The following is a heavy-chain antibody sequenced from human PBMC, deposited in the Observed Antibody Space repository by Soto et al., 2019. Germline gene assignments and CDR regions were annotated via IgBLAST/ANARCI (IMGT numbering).Heavy chain of an antibody. J-gene: IGHJ5*02. V-gene: IGHV1-18*01. D-gene: IGHD4-17*01. Sequence: QVQLVQSGAEVKKPGASVKVSCKASGYTFTSYGISWLRQAPGQGLEWMGRISTYNGNTKYVQKVQGRVTMTTDTTTGTAYMEVRSLRSDDTAVYYCARGDYGDYLWFDPWGQGTLVTVSS. CDR2: ISTYNGNT. CDR1: GYTFTSYG. CDR3: ARGDYGDYLWFDP.